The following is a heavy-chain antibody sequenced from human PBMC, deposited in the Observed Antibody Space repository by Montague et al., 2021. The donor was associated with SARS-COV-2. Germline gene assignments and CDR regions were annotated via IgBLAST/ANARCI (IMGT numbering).Heavy chain of an antibody. Sequence: SLRLSCAASGFTFNNYAMHWVRQAPGKGLEWVAIISYDGSNKYYADCVKGRFAISRGNSKNTLYLQMNSLRAEDTAVYYCVRASLIKARIAVAGTTVYWGQGTLVTISS. CDR1: GFTFNNYA. CDR3: VRASLIKARIAVAGTTVY. CDR2: ISYDGSNK. J-gene: IGHJ4*02. V-gene: IGHV3-30*09. D-gene: IGHD6-19*01.